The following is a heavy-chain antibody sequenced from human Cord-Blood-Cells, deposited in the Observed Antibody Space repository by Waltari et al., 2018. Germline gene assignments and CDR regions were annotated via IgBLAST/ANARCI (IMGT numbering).Heavy chain of an antibody. V-gene: IGHV4-38-2*02. CDR2: IYHSGST. CDR3: ARQSDY. J-gene: IGHJ4*02. Sequence: QVQLQESGPGLVKPSETLSLPCTVSGYSISSVYYWGWIRQPPGKGLEWIGSIYHSGSTYYNPSLKSRVTISVDTSKNQFSLKLSSVTAADTAVYYCARQSDYWGQGTLVTVSS. CDR1: GYSISSVYY.